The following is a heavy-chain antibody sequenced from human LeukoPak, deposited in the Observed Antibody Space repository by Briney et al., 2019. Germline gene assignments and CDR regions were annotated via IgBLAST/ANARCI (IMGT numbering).Heavy chain of an antibody. CDR2: ISASGTLT. J-gene: IGHJ6*04. CDR1: GFSFSTYE. D-gene: IGHD6-25*01. V-gene: IGHV3-48*03. CDR3: ARDGTPIYSSGWVYMDV. Sequence: GGSLRLSCAASGFSFSTYEMNWVRQAPGKGLELISYISASGTLTHYADSVEARFTISRDNAKNSLYLQMNSLRGEDTAVYYCARDGTPIYSSGWVYMDVWGKGPTVTISS.